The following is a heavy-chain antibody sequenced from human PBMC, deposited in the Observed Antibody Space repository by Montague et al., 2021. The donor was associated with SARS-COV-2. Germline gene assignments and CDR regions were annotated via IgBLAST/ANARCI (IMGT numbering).Heavy chain of an antibody. V-gene: IGHV4-34*12. CDR1: GVSVSGRR. Sequence: SETLSLTCTVYGVSVSGRRWDWHRPHPRTGAEFVWELIHDESANYNPSLKSRVTISVDTSKNQFSLKLSAVTAADTAVSYCARVRYYGSGTSLGMDVWGQGTTVTVSS. J-gene: IGHJ6*02. CDR2: LIHDESA. D-gene: IGHD3-10*01. CDR3: ARVRYYGSGTSLGMDV.